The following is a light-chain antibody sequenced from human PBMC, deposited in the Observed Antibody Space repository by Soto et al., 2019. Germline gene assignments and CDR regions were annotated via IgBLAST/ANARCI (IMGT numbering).Light chain of an antibody. CDR3: QQYGSSPWT. V-gene: IGKV3-20*01. Sequence: EIVLTQSPGTLSLSPGERATLSCRASQSVSSSYLAWYQQKPGQAPSLLIYGASSRATGITDRFSGSGSGTDFTLTISRLEPADFAVYYCQQYGSSPWTFGQGTKVDLK. CDR1: QSVSSSY. J-gene: IGKJ1*01. CDR2: GAS.